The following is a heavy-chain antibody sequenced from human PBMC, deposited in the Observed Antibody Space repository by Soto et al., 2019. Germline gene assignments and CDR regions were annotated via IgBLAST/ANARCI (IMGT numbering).Heavy chain of an antibody. CDR1: GGTFSSYA. J-gene: IGHJ5*02. Sequence: QVQLVQSGAEEKKPGSSVKVSCKASGGTFSSYAISWVRQAPGQGLEWMGGIIPIFGTANYAQKFQGRVTITADESTSTAYMELISLRSEHTAVYYCARGKVVVNREYNWFDPWGQGTLVTVSS. CDR3: ARGKVVVNREYNWFDP. V-gene: IGHV1-69*01. CDR2: IIPIFGTA. D-gene: IGHD2-15*01.